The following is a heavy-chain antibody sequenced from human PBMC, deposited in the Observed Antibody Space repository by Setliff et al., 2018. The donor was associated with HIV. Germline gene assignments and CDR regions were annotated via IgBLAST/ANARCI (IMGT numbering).Heavy chain of an antibody. Sequence: GGSLRLSCAASGFTFDDYTMHWVRQAPGKAPEWVSLISWDGYNTYYADSVQGRFTVSRDNANNLLFLQMNNLRDEDTAVYYCASFYGDYGYWGHGTQVTVSS. CDR3: ASFYGDYGY. D-gene: IGHD3-10*01. CDR1: GFTFDDYT. J-gene: IGHJ4*01. CDR2: ISWDGYNT. V-gene: IGHV3-43*01.